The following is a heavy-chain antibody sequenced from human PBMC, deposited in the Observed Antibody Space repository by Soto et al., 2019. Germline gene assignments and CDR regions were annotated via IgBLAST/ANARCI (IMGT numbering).Heavy chain of an antibody. Sequence: QVQLVESGGGVVQPGRSLRLSCAASGFTFSSYGMEWVRQAPGKGLEWVAVIWYDGSNKYYADSVKGRFTISRDNSKNTLYLQMKSLRAEDTAVYYCARGPTGVDVWGQGTTVMVSS. J-gene: IGHJ6*02. CDR3: ARGPTGVDV. V-gene: IGHV3-33*01. D-gene: IGHD4-17*01. CDR2: IWYDGSNK. CDR1: GFTFSSYG.